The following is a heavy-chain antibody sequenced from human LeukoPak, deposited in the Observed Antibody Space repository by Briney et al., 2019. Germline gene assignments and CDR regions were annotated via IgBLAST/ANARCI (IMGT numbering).Heavy chain of an antibody. J-gene: IGHJ5*02. CDR3: ARDLGDYYGSSGYYNWFDP. CDR2: MNPNSGNT. CDR1: GYAFTSYD. Sequence: ASVKVSCKASGYAFTSYDINWVRQATGQGLEWMGWMNPNSGNTGYAQKFQGRVTMTRNTSISTAYMELSSLRSEDTAVYYCARDLGDYYGSSGYYNWFDPWGQGTLVTVSS. D-gene: IGHD3-22*01. V-gene: IGHV1-8*01.